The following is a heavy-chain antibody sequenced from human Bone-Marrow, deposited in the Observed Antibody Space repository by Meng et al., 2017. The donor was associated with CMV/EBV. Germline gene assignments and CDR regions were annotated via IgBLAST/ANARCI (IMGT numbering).Heavy chain of an antibody. V-gene: IGHV3-21*01. CDR3: ARGAGFFGVYIMDV. CDR1: GFTFSSYS. Sequence: GESLKISCAASGFTFSSYSMNWVRQAPGKGLEWVSSISSSSSYIYYADSVKGRFTISRDNAKNSLYLQMNSLRAEDTAVYYCARGAGFFGVYIMDVWGRGTTVTVSS. J-gene: IGHJ6*02. CDR2: ISSSSSYI. D-gene: IGHD3-3*01.